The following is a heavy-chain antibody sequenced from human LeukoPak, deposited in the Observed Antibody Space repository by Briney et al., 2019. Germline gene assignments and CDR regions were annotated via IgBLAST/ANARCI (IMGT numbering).Heavy chain of an antibody. J-gene: IGHJ4*02. CDR1: GFTFSTSW. CDR2: IKQDGSEK. D-gene: IGHD1-26*01. CDR3: ARAAYTGSPTSFDY. Sequence: GGPLRLSCAASGFTFSTSWMSWVRQAPGKGLEWVATIKQDGSEKYYVDSVKGRFTISRDNAKISLYLQMNSLRAEDTAVYYCARAAYTGSPTSFDYWGQGTLVTVSS. V-gene: IGHV3-7*04.